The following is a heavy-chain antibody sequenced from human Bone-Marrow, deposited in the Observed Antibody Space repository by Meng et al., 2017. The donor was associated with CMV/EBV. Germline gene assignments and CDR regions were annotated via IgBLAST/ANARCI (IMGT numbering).Heavy chain of an antibody. D-gene: IGHD3-10*01. Sequence: ASVKVSCKASGYTFTGYYMLWVRQAPGQGLEWMGWINPNSGGTNYAQKFQGRVTMTRDTSIRTAYMDLSRLRSDDTAVYYCARQDRGGTYGMDVWGQGTTVTVSS. CDR1: GYTFTGYY. V-gene: IGHV1-2*02. CDR3: ARQDRGGTYGMDV. J-gene: IGHJ6*02. CDR2: INPNSGGT.